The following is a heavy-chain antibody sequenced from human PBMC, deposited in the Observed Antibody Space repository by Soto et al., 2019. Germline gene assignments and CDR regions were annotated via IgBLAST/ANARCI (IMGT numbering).Heavy chain of an antibody. J-gene: IGHJ4*02. D-gene: IGHD3-3*01. CDR3: ARRFLEWKPFDY. Sequence: QITLKESGPTLVKPTQTLTLTCTFSGFSLSTSGVGVGWIRQPPGKALDWLALIYWDDDKRYSTSLKSRLTITRDTSKNQVVLTMTNMDPVDTATYYCARRFLEWKPFDYWGQGTLVTVSS. CDR1: GFSLSTSGVG. CDR2: IYWDDDK. V-gene: IGHV2-5*02.